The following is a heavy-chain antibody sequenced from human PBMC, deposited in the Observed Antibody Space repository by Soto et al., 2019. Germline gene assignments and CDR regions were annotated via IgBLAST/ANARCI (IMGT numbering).Heavy chain of an antibody. J-gene: IGHJ5*02. CDR2: IYWNDDE. V-gene: IGHV2-5*01. D-gene: IGHD4-17*01. Sequence: SGPTLVNPTQTLTLTCSFSGLSLSTSGRGVGWIRQPRGKALEWLALIYWNDDERYSPFLKNRLTITKDTSKNQVVLTMTNMDPVDTATYYCAHRGYGDYPRDNWFYPWGQGTLVTVSS. CDR1: GLSLSTSGRG. CDR3: AHRGYGDYPRDNWFYP.